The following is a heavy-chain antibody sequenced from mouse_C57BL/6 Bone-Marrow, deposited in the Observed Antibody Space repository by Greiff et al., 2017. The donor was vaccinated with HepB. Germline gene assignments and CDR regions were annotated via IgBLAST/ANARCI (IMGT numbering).Heavy chain of an antibody. V-gene: IGHV1-64*01. CDR1: GYTFTSYW. CDR3: AKSGTRWLAY. CDR2: IHPNSGST. D-gene: IGHD4-1*01. Sequence: VKLQQPGAELVKPGASVKLSCKASGYTFTSYWMHWVKQRPGQGLEWIGMIHPNSGSTNYNEKFKSKATLTVDKSSSTAYMQLSSLTSEDSAVYYCAKSGTRWLAYWGQGTLVTVSA. J-gene: IGHJ3*01.